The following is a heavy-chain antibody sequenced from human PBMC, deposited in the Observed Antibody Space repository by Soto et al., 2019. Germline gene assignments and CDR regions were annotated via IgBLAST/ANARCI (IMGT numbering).Heavy chain of an antibody. CDR1: GYSFTSYW. V-gene: IGHV5-51*01. D-gene: IGHD6-19*01. Sequence: GESLKISCKGSGYSFTSYWIGWVRQMPGKGLECMGIIYPGDSDTRYSPSFQGQVTISADKSISTAYLQWSSLKASDTAIYYCARQGGTGWQRYYGMDVWGQGTTVTVSS. CDR3: ARQGGTGWQRYYGMDV. CDR2: IYPGDSDT. J-gene: IGHJ6*02.